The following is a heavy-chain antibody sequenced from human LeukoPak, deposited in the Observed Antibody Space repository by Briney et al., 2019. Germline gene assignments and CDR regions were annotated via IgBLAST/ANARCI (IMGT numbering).Heavy chain of an antibody. CDR3: ARDQGGSTGSYFDY. CDR2: IWYDGSNK. J-gene: IGHJ4*02. D-gene: IGHD1-26*01. Sequence: GGSLRLSCAASGFTFSSYGMHWVRQAPGQGLEWVAVIWYDGSNKYYADSVKGRFTISRDNSKNTLYLQMNSLRAEDTAVYYCARDQGGSTGSYFDYWGQGTLVTVSS. V-gene: IGHV3-33*01. CDR1: GFTFSSYG.